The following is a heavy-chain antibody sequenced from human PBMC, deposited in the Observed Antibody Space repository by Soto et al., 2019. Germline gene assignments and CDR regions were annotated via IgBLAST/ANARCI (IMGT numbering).Heavy chain of an antibody. D-gene: IGHD2-8*01. CDR1: GGSINSSSSY. Sequence: SETLSLTCTVSGGSINSSSSYWAWIRQPPGKGLEWIGSIYYSGTSYSNPSLRSRISMSVDTSKNQVSLKLSSVTAADTAVYYCARDGYCTNGVCYGGGGPFDYWGQGTLVTVSS. CDR2: IYYSGTS. J-gene: IGHJ4*02. V-gene: IGHV4-39*07. CDR3: ARDGYCTNGVCYGGGGPFDY.